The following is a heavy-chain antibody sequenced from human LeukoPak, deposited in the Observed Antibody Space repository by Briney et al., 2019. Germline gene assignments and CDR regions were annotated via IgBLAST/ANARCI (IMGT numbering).Heavy chain of an antibody. CDR3: ARLPSLVTPYYFDY. CDR2: IYYSGST. J-gene: IGHJ4*02. CDR1: GGSISSYY. V-gene: IGHV4-59*08. Sequence: PSETLSLTCTVSGGSISSYYWSRIRQPPGKGLEWIGYIYYSGSTNYNPSLKSRVTISVDTSKNQFSLKLSSVTAADTAVYYCARLPSLVTPYYFDYWGQGTLVTVSS. D-gene: IGHD4-11*01.